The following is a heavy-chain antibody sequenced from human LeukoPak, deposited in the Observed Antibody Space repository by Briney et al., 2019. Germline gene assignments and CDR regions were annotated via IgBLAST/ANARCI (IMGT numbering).Heavy chain of an antibody. J-gene: IGHJ5*02. CDR2: ISGTGGST. CDR1: GFTFSTYA. Sequence: GGSLRLSCAASGFTFSTYAMTWVRQAPGKGLEWVSLISGTGGSTYYADSVKGRVTISRDNSTNTLYLQMNSLRAEDTAVYYCAKDYEPLVGVHRWGDWFDPWGQGTLVTVSS. V-gene: IGHV3-23*01. D-gene: IGHD1-26*01. CDR3: AKDYEPLVGVHRWGDWFDP.